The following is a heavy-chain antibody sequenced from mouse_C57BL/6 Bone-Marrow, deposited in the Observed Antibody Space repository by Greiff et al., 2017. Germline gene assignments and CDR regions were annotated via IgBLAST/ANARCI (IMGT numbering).Heavy chain of an antibody. CDR2: INPNNGGT. J-gene: IGHJ4*01. Sequence: EVQLQQSGPELVKPGASVKIPCKASGYTFTDYNMDWVKQSHGKSLEWIGDINPNNGGTIYNQKFKGKATLTVDKSSSTAYMELRSLTSEDTAVYYCARKRISSPYYYAMDYWGQGTSVTVSS. V-gene: IGHV1-18*01. D-gene: IGHD1-1*01. CDR3: ARKRISSPYYYAMDY. CDR1: GYTFTDYN.